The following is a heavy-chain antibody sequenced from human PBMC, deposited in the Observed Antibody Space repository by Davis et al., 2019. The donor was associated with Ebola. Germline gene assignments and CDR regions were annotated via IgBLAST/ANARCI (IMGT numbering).Heavy chain of an antibody. Sequence: PSETLSLTCTVSGGSISSYYWSWIRQPAGKGLEWIGRIYTSGSTNYNPSLKSRVTMSVDTSKNQFSLKLSSVTAADTAVYYCAVDIVVVPAALGVSPIWGKGTTVTVSS. CDR1: GGSISSYY. CDR2: IYTSGST. J-gene: IGHJ6*04. V-gene: IGHV4-4*07. CDR3: AVDIVVVPAALGVSPI. D-gene: IGHD2-2*01.